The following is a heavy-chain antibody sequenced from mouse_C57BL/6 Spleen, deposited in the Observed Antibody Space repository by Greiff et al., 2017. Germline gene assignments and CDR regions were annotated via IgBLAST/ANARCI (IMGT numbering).Heavy chain of an antibody. V-gene: IGHV1-15*01. CDR3: TRAGDSSGYLAWFAY. D-gene: IGHD3-2*02. J-gene: IGHJ3*01. Sequence: VQLQESGAELVRPGASVTLSCKASGYTFTDYEMHWVKQTPVHGLEWIGAIDPETGGTAYNQKFKGKAILTADKSSSTAYMELRSLTSEDSAVYYCTRAGDSSGYLAWFAYWGQGTLVTVSA. CDR1: GYTFTDYE. CDR2: IDPETGGT.